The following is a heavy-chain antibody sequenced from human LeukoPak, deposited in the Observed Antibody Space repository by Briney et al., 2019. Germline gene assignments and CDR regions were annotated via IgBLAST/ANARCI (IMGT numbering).Heavy chain of an antibody. J-gene: IGHJ4*02. V-gene: IGHV3-23*01. CDR2: VSGSGGRGAT. Sequence: GGSLRLSCSGSGFTFSNYVMSWVRQAPGKGLEWVSCVSGSGGRGATYYADSVKGRFTISRDNAKNTMYLQMNSLSGEDTAIYYCAKDIAASGLPRIFDFWGQGTLVTVSS. CDR3: AKDIAASGLPRIFDF. CDR1: GFTFSNYV. D-gene: IGHD6-13*01.